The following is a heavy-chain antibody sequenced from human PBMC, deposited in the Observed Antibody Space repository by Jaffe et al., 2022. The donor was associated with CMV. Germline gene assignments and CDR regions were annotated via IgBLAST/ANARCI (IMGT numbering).Heavy chain of an antibody. J-gene: IGHJ3*02. Sequence: QVQLVQSGAEVKKPGASVKVSCKASGYTFTSYYMHWVRQAPGQGLEWMGIINPSGGSTSYAQKFQGRVTMTRDTSTSTVYMELSSLRSEDTAVYYCAREGVEMATISVSPSHDAFDIWGQGTMVTVSS. D-gene: IGHD5-12*01. V-gene: IGHV1-46*01. CDR3: AREGVEMATISVSPSHDAFDI. CDR1: GYTFTSYY. CDR2: INPSGGST.